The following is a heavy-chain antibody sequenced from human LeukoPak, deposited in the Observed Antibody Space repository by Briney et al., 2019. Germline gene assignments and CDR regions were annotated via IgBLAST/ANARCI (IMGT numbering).Heavy chain of an antibody. Sequence: SETLSLTCTVSGGSISSSSYYWGWIRQPPGKGLEWIGSIYYSGSTYYNPSLKSRVTISVDTSKNQFSLKLSSVTAADTAVYYCARGEMATTATFDYWGQGTLVTVSS. CDR1: GGSISSSSYY. D-gene: IGHD5-24*01. V-gene: IGHV4-39*07. CDR2: IYYSGST. CDR3: ARGEMATTATFDY. J-gene: IGHJ4*02.